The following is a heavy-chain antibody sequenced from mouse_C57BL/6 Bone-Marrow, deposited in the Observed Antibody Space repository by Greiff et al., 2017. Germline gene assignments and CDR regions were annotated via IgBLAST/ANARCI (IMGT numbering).Heavy chain of an antibody. CDR3: ARDDVGLDY. Sequence: EVMLVESGGGLVKPGGSLKLSCAASGFTFSSYAMSWVRQTPEKRLEWVATISDGGSYTYYPDNVKGRFTISRDNAKNNLYLQMSHLKSEDTAMYYCARDDVGLDYWGQGTTLTVSS. D-gene: IGHD2-14*01. J-gene: IGHJ2*01. CDR2: ISDGGSYT. V-gene: IGHV5-4*01. CDR1: GFTFSSYA.